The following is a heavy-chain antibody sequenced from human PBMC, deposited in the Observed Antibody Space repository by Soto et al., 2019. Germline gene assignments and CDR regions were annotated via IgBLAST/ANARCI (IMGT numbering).Heavy chain of an antibody. V-gene: IGHV2-5*02. Sequence: QITLKESGPTLVKPTQTLTLTCTFSGFSLSTSGVGVGWIRQPPGKALEWLALIYWDDDKRYSPSLKSRLTIPEDTSKNQGVLTMTNMDPVDTATYYCAHSRCGGDCLQSYSSHYYYGMDVWGQGTTVTVSS. CDR2: IYWDDDK. CDR3: AHSRCGGDCLQSYSSHYYYGMDV. J-gene: IGHJ6*02. CDR1: GFSLSTSGVG. D-gene: IGHD2-21*02.